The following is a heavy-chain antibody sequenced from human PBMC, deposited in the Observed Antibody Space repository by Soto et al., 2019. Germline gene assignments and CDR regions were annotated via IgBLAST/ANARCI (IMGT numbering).Heavy chain of an antibody. CDR1: GYTFISHG. V-gene: IGHV1-18*04. D-gene: IGHD2-15*01. J-gene: IGHJ6*02. Sequence: QVQLVQSGVEVKKPGASVKVSCKASGYTFISHGISWVRQAPGQGLEWMGWIRGKNGNKNYARKPQGRVTLTTDTSTSTAYMELRSLRSDDTAVYYCARVSSSIVVVPDYGMDVWGQGTTVTVSS. CDR2: IRGKNGNK. CDR3: ARVSSSIVVVPDYGMDV.